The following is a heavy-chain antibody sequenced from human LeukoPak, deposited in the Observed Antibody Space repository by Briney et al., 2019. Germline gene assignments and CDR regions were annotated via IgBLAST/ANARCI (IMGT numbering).Heavy chain of an antibody. D-gene: IGHD5-12*01. Sequence: SVKVSCNGSGGSFSICAINWVRQAPGQGLEWMGRIIPIFGTANYAQKFQGRVTITTDESTSTAYMELSSLRSADTAVYYCARGPLGRRGYSGYVTFDYWGQGTLVTVSS. CDR3: ARGPLGRRGYSGYVTFDY. CDR2: IIPIFGTA. CDR1: GGSFSICA. J-gene: IGHJ4*02. V-gene: IGHV1-69*05.